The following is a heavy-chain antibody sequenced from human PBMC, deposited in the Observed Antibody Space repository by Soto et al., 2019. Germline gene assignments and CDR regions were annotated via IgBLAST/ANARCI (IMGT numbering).Heavy chain of an antibody. Sequence: GGSLRLSCAASGFTFSSYAMSWVRQAPGKGLEWVSAISGSGGSTYYADSVKGRFTISRDNSKNTLYLQMNSLRAEDTAVYYCAKTGVLRYFDWLSFFDYWGQGTLVTVSS. D-gene: IGHD3-9*01. CDR3: AKTGVLRYFDWLSFFDY. J-gene: IGHJ4*02. CDR1: GFTFSSYA. V-gene: IGHV3-23*01. CDR2: ISGSGGST.